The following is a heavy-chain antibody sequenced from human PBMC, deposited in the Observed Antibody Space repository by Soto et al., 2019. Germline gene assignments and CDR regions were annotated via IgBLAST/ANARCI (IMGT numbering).Heavy chain of an antibody. V-gene: IGHV4-59*01. CDR2: IYYNGNT. Sequence: QVQVQESGPGLVKPSETLALTCSVSGASFSSYYWSWIRQPPGKGLEWIGYIYYNGNTDYNPSLKSRVTMSVDTSKNQFFLKLTSVTAADTAVYYCAGAFITMVRGVVINCFDPWGQGTLVTVSS. J-gene: IGHJ5*02. CDR3: AGAFITMVRGVVINCFDP. D-gene: IGHD3-10*01. CDR1: GASFSSYY.